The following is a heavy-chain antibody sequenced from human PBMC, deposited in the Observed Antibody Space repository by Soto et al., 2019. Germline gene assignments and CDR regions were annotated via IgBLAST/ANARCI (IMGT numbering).Heavy chain of an antibody. J-gene: IGHJ4*02. V-gene: IGHV3-23*01. Sequence: EVQLLESGGGLVQPGGSLRLSCAASGFTFSSYAMSWVRQAPGKGLEWVSAISGNGGSTYYADSVKGRFTISRDNSKNPLYLQMNSLRAEDTAVYYCAKDRGSYGTFDYWGQGTLVTVSS. CDR1: GFTFSSYA. D-gene: IGHD5-18*01. CDR2: ISGNGGST. CDR3: AKDRGSYGTFDY.